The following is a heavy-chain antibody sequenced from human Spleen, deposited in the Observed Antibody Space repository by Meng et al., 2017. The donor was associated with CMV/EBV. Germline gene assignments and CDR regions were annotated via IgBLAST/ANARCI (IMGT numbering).Heavy chain of an antibody. Sequence: GESLKISCAASGFTFSSYSMNWVRQAPGKGLEWVSSISSSSSYIYYADSVKGRFTISRDNAKNSLYLQMNSLRAEGTAVYYCARSLGPGGYYYYGMDVWGQGTTVTVS. CDR3: ARSLGPGGYYYYGMDV. CDR2: ISSSSSYI. D-gene: IGHD3-10*02. CDR1: GFTFSSYS. J-gene: IGHJ6*02. V-gene: IGHV3-21*01.